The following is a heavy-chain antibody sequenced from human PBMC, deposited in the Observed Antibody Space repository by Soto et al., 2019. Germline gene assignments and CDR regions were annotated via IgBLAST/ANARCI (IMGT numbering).Heavy chain of an antibody. CDR2: IIPIFGTA. CDR1: GGTFSSYA. J-gene: IGHJ6*02. V-gene: IGHV1-69*13. CDR3: ARKPTETYDFWSGYSRSYGMDV. Sequence: GASVKVSCKASGGTFSSYAISWVRQAPGQGLEWMGGIIPIFGTANYAQKFQGRVTITADESTSTAYMELSSLRSEDTAVYYCARKPTETYDFWSGYSRSYGMDVWGQGTTVTVSS. D-gene: IGHD3-3*01.